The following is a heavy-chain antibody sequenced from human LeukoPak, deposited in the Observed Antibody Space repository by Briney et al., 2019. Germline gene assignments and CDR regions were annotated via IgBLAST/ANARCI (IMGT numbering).Heavy chain of an antibody. CDR2: ISGSGDST. J-gene: IGHJ4*02. Sequence: PGGSLGLSCIASGFTFSTYAMYWVRQAPGEGLEWDSSISGSGDSTYYADSVKGRFTISRDNSKNTLYLQMSSLRADDTAVYYCAKDLWFGEFSMADCWGRGTLVTVSS. V-gene: IGHV3-23*01. CDR1: GFTFSTYA. CDR3: AKDLWFGEFSMADC. D-gene: IGHD3-10*01.